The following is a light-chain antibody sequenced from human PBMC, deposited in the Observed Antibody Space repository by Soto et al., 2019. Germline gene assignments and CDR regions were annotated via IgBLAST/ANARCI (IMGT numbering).Light chain of an antibody. V-gene: IGKV1-5*01. CDR3: QQYNRYSLT. CDR1: QSISSW. Sequence: DIQMTQSPSTLSASVGDRVTITCRASQSISSWLAWYQQKPGKAPKLLIYDASSLESGVPSRFSGSGSGTEFTLTISSLQPDDVATYYCQQYNRYSLTFGGGTKVEIK. J-gene: IGKJ4*01. CDR2: DAS.